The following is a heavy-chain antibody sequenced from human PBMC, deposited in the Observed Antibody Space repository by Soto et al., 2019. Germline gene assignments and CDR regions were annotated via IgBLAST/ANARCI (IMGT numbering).Heavy chain of an antibody. CDR1: SGSISVTNVF. D-gene: IGHD1-20*01. J-gene: IGHJ4*02. Sequence: SETLSLTCTVSSGSISVTNVFWGWVRQPPGKGLEWIGNVDYSGTAYFSPSLATRVTFHVDTSKNQFSLTLYSVTAADTAVYYCARITGRHLDYWGQGILVTV. CDR2: VDYSGTA. CDR3: ARITGRHLDY. V-gene: IGHV4-39*01.